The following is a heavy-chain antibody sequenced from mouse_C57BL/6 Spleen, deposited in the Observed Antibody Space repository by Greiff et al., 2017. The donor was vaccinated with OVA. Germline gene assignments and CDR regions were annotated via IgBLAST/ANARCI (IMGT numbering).Heavy chain of an antibody. Sequence: QVQLQQPGAELVKPGASVKLSCKASGYTFTSYWMHWVKQRPGQGLEWIGMIHPNSGSTNYNEKFKSKATLTVDKSSRTAYMQLSSLTSEDSAVYYCAIDCISYCYWYFDVWGTGTTVTVAS. V-gene: IGHV1-64*01. CDR1: GYTFTSYW. J-gene: IGHJ1*03. CDR3: AIDCISYCYWYFDV. D-gene: IGHD1-1*01. CDR2: IHPNSGST.